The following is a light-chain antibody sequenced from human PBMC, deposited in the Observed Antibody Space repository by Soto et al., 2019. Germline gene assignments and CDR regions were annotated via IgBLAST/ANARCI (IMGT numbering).Light chain of an antibody. CDR2: GAS. CDR3: HQYGSSPLIT. V-gene: IGKV3-20*01. CDR1: QSVSSSY. Sequence: ELVLTQSPGTRSLSPGERATLSCRASQSVSSSYLAWYQQQPGQAPRLLIYGASSSATGIQDMCSGSGSGTVFTLTISRLGPEDLALYYCHQYGSSPLITFGPGTKVDIK. J-gene: IGKJ3*01.